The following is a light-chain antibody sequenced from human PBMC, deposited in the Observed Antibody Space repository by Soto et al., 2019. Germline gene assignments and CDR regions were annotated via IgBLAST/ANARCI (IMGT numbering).Light chain of an antibody. CDR3: QQENRFPLT. CDR2: AAS. Sequence: DIQMTQSPSSVSASVGDRVTITCRATQGISSWLAWYQQKPGKAPKLLIYAASSLTSGVPSRFSGSGAGKDFTLTINILQPEDFATYYCQQENRFPLTFGPGTKVDIK. CDR1: QGISSW. J-gene: IGKJ3*01. V-gene: IGKV1-12*01.